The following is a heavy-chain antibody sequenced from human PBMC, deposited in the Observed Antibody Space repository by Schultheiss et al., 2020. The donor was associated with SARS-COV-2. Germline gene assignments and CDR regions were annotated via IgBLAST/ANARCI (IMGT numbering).Heavy chain of an antibody. J-gene: IGHJ6*02. V-gene: IGHV3-53*01. CDR3: ARVSRDGYSSLLGYYYGMDV. D-gene: IGHD5-18*01. Sequence: GGSLRLSCAASGFTVSSNYMGWVRQAPGKGLEWVALIYSGGSTYYEDSVKGRCTISRDNSKNKLYFQMNSVRAEDTAVYYCARVSRDGYSSLLGYYYGMDVWGQGTTVTVSS. CDR2: IYSGGST. CDR1: GFTVSSNY.